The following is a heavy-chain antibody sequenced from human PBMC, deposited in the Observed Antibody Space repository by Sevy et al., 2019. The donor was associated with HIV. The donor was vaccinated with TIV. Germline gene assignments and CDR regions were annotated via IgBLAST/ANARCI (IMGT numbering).Heavy chain of an antibody. Sequence: GGSLRLSCAASGFTFSGSALHWVRQASGKGLEWVGRIRMKANSYATAYAASVKGRFTISRDDSKNSAYLQMNSVKTEDTAVYYCTTYLGYCRSTSCHYYFDNWGQGTLVTVSS. V-gene: IGHV3-73*01. D-gene: IGHD2-2*03. CDR1: GFTFSGSA. CDR2: IRMKANSYAT. J-gene: IGHJ4*02. CDR3: TTYLGYCRSTSCHYYFDN.